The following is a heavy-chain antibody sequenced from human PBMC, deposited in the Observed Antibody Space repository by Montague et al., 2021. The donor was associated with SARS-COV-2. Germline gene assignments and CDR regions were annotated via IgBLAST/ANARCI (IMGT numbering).Heavy chain of an antibody. CDR3: ARRPGWGGETYDT. D-gene: IGHD3-16*01. Sequence: PALVKPTQTLTLTCSFSGFSLSASGVGVGWIRQPPGQALEWLALIFWDDDKRYSPSLKNRLTVTKDTSKNQVVLTMTNMDPVDTATYYCARRPGWGGETYDTWGQGTTVTVSA. CDR2: IFWDDDK. CDR1: GFSLSASGVG. J-gene: IGHJ3*02. V-gene: IGHV2-5*02.